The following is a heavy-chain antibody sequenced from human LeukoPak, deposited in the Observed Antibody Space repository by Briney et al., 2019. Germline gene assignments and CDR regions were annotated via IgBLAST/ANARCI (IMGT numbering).Heavy chain of an antibody. D-gene: IGHD6-6*01. CDR2: IIPIFGTA. CDR1: GGTFSSYA. Sequence: SVKVSCKASGGTFSSYAISWVRQAPGQGLEWMGGIIPIFGTANYAQKFQGRVTITTDESTSTAYMELSSLRSEDTAVYYCATTDSSSSDLMYYYYYYMDVWGKGTTVTVSS. CDR3: ATTDSSSSDLMYYYYYYMDV. V-gene: IGHV1-69*05. J-gene: IGHJ6*03.